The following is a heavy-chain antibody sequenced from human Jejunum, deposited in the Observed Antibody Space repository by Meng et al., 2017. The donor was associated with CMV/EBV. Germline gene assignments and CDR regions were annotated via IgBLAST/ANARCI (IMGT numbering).Heavy chain of an antibody. CDR3: ARRHDIDLFFDY. CDR2: INPNTAAT. J-gene: IGHJ4*02. D-gene: IGHD3-9*01. V-gene: IGHV1-2*06. CDR1: GYTFTGYF. Sequence: QAQLVQSGAEVKKPGASVRVSCKTSGYTFTGYFIHWVRQAPGQGLEWMGRINPNTAATDYAQKFQGRVTMIGDTSTNTVYLEMNSLRSGDTAVYYCARRHDIDLFFDYWGQGSLVTVSS.